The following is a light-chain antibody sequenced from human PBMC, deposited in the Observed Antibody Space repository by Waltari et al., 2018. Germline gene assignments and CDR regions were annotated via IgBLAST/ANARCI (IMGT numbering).Light chain of an antibody. J-gene: IGKJ2*03. V-gene: IGKV1-17*01. CDR3: LQYNSHPYS. CDR1: QGISAY. Sequence: DIQMTQSPSSLSASAVDTVTITCRASQGISAYLNWYQQKPGKAPKRLIYAASSLESGVPSRFSGSGSGTDFTLTINSLQPEDFATYYCLQYNSHPYSFGQGTKVEIK. CDR2: AAS.